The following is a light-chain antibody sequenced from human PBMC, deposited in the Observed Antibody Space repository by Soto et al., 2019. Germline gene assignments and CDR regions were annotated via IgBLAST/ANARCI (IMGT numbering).Light chain of an antibody. J-gene: IGLJ3*02. CDR2: DVS. V-gene: IGLV2-11*01. Sequence: QSALTQPRSVSGSPGQSVTISCTGTSSDVGGYNYVSWYQQHPGKAPKLMIYDVSKRPSGVPDRFSGNKSGNTATLTISGLKAEDEADYYSSSYTSSSTLVFGGGTKLTVL. CDR3: SSYTSSSTLV. CDR1: SSDVGGYNY.